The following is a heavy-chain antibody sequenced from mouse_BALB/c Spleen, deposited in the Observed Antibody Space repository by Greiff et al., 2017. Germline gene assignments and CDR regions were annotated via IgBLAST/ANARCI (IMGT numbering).Heavy chain of an antibody. CDR2: IYPGDGDT. D-gene: IGHD2-4*01. J-gene: IGHJ1*01. V-gene: IGHV1-80*01. CDR3: ARRGVYYDYEGWYFDV. Sequence: QVQLQQSGAELVRPGSSVKISCKASGYAFSSYWMNWVKQRPGQGLEWIGQIYPGDGDTNYNGKFKGKATLTADKSSSTAYMQLSILTSEDSAVYFGARRGVYYDYEGWYFDVWGAGTTVTVSS. CDR1: GYAFSSYW.